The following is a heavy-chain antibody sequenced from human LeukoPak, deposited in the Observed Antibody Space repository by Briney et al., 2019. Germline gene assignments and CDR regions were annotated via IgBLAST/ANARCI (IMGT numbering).Heavy chain of an antibody. CDR3: ARHTRAGQWLDY. J-gene: IGHJ4*02. Sequence: ASVKVSCKVSGYTFTGYYLHWVRQAPGQGLEWMGRINPSSGGTNYAQKFQGRVTMTRDTSINTAYMDLSSLKASDTAMYYCARHTRAGQWLDYWGQGTLVTVSS. V-gene: IGHV1-2*06. CDR2: INPSSGGT. D-gene: IGHD6-19*01. CDR1: GYTFTGYY.